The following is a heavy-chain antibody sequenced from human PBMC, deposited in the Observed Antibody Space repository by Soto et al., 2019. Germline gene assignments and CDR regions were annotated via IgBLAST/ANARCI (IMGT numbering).Heavy chain of an antibody. Sequence: GGSLRLSCAASGFSFSSYAMSWVRQAPGKGLEWVSSISGSGANTYYVDSVKGRFTVSRDNSKNTLYLQMSSLRGEDTAVYKCAKAAAYHGSASYFPFADWGLGTRVTVSS. CDR1: GFSFSSYA. D-gene: IGHD3-10*01. J-gene: IGHJ4*02. CDR2: ISGSGANT. V-gene: IGHV3-23*01. CDR3: AKAAAYHGSASYFPFAD.